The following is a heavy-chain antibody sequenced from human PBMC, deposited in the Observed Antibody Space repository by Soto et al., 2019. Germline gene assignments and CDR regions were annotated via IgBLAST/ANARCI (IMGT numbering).Heavy chain of an antibody. V-gene: IGHV4-39*01. CDR1: GGSISSSTYY. Sequence: KPSETLSLTCTVSGGSISSSTYYWGWIRQPPGKGPEWIGSIYYSGNTYHNPSLKSRVTISVDTSKNIFSLKLTSVTAADTAVYYCARHRLYCSSTSCHNNNWFDPCGQGTLVTVSS. CDR3: ARHRLYCSSTSCHNNNWFDP. J-gene: IGHJ5*02. CDR2: IYYSGNT. D-gene: IGHD2-2*01.